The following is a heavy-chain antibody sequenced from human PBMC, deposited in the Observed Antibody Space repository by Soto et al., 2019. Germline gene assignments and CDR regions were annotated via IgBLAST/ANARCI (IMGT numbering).Heavy chain of an antibody. D-gene: IGHD3-22*01. CDR2: ISYDGSNK. V-gene: IGHV3-30*18. J-gene: IGHJ4*02. Sequence: GGSLRLSCAASGFTFSSYGMHWVRQAPGKGLEWVAVISYDGSNKYYADSVKGRFTISRDNSKNTLYLQMNSLRAEDTAVYYCAKAPKKWLPDYWGQGTLVTVSS. CDR3: AKAPKKWLPDY. CDR1: GFTFSSYG.